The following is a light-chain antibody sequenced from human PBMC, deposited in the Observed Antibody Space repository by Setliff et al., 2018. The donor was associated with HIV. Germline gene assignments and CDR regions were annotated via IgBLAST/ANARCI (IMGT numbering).Light chain of an antibody. V-gene: IGLV2-14*01. CDR3: SSYTTTSTLV. CDR2: EVS. Sequence: QSALAQPASVSGSPGQSITISCPGTSSDVGAYNYVSWCQQHPGKAPKLLIYEVSNRPSGVPDRFSGSKSGNTASLTISGLQPEDEADYYCSSYTTTSTLVFGGGTK. CDR1: SSDVGAYNY. J-gene: IGLJ3*02.